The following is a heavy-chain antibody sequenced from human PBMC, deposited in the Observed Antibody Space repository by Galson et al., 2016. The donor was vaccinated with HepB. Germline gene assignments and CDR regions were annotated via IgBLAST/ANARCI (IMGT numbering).Heavy chain of an antibody. CDR1: GFSFSDYA. D-gene: IGHD6-19*01. V-gene: IGHV3-30*04. CDR3: ARDWGSSGWYNWFDP. Sequence: SLRLSCAASGFSFSDYAIHWVRQAPGKGPEWLSIISYGYSIYYADSVKGRFTISRDNSKNTVYLQMNNLRREDTALYYCARDWGSSGWYNWFDPWGQGTLVTVPS. J-gene: IGHJ5*02. CDR2: ISYGYSI.